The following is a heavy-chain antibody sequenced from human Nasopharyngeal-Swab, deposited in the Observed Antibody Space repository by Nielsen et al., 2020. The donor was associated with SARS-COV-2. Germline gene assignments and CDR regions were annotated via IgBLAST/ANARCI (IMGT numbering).Heavy chain of an antibody. J-gene: IGHJ4*02. Sequence: SETLSLTCVVSGGSISSADYSWNWIRQSPGRGLELIGNIYHSGSTSYNPSLKSRVTISVDRSKSHFSLKMTSVTAADTAVYFCARGKDFGEYYFDYWGQGTLVTVSS. CDR2: IYHSGST. D-gene: IGHD3-10*01. V-gene: IGHV4-30-2*06. CDR3: ARGKDFGEYYFDY. CDR1: GGSISSADYS.